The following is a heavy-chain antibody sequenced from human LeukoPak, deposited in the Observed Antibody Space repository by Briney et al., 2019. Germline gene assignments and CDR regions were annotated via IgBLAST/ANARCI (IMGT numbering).Heavy chain of an antibody. CDR1: GFTFSNYA. V-gene: IGHV3-30-3*01. D-gene: IGHD1-26*01. CDR2: ISYDGSNK. J-gene: IGHJ4*03. CDR3: ARGLVSGSQRGYFDY. Sequence: PGGSLRLSCAASGFTFSNYAMHWVRQAPGKGLEWVAVISYDGSNKYYADSVKGRFTISRDNSKNTLYLQTNSLRTDDTAVYYCARGLVSGSQRGYFDYWGHGALVTVSS.